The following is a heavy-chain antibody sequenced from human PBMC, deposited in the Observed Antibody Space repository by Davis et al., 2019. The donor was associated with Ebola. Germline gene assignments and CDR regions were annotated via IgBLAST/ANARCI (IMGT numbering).Heavy chain of an antibody. Sequence: ASVKVSCKVSGFIFTEIAMFWVRQAPGKGLEWMGGFDPEDGEAIQAQKFKGRVTMTEDTSTDTAYLELSSLRSEDTAVYYCAKSGLSFGVVKYHYGMDVWGKGTTVTVSS. CDR3: AKSGLSFGVVKYHYGMDV. CDR1: GFIFTEIA. D-gene: IGHD3-3*01. J-gene: IGHJ6*04. V-gene: IGHV1-24*01. CDR2: FDPEDGEA.